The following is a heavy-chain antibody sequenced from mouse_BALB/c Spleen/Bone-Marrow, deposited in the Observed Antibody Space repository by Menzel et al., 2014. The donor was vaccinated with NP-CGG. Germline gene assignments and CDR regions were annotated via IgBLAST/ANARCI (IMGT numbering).Heavy chain of an antibody. CDR3: ARRGDRYEAWFPY. J-gene: IGHJ3*01. V-gene: IGHV14-3*02. D-gene: IGHD2-14*01. Sequence: DVKLQESGAELVKPAASVRLSCTASGFNIKDSYMHWVEQRPEQGLERIGRIDPANGNTKYGPKFQGKATIALDTSSNTAYLQLSSLTSEDTAVYFCARRGDRYEAWFPYWGQGTLVTVSA. CDR2: IDPANGNT. CDR1: GFNIKDSY.